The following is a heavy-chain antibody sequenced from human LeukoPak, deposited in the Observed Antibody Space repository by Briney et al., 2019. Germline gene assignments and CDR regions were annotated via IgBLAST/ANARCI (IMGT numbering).Heavy chain of an antibody. D-gene: IGHD1-26*01. V-gene: IGHV4-59*11. CDR2: IYDNGNT. CDR1: GGSISYHS. Sequence: PSETLSLTCTVSGGSISYHSWSWIRQTPVKGPEWIANIYDNGNTDYSPSVQSRVTISTDTSETQFSLRLKSVTAADTAVYYCARLGSAATGAPPYYYYYVDVWGKGTTVTVSS. CDR3: ARLGSAATGAPPYYYYYVDV. J-gene: IGHJ6*03.